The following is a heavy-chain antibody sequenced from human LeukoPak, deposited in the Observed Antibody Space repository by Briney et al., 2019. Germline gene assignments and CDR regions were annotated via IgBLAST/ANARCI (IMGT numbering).Heavy chain of an antibody. CDR1: GGSISSSSYY. V-gene: IGHV4-39*01. Sequence: SETLSLTCTVSGGSISSSSYYWVWIRQPPGKGLEWIGTISYSGSTYYNPSLKSRVTISVDTSKNHLSLKLSSVTAADTAAFYCARHMVGTTDSTWGQGTLVTVSS. CDR2: ISYSGST. J-gene: IGHJ5*02. D-gene: IGHD4/OR15-4a*01. CDR3: ARHMVGTTDST.